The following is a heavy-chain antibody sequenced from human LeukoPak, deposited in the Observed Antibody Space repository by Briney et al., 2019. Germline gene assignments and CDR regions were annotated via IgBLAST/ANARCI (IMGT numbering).Heavy chain of an antibody. J-gene: IGHJ4*02. Sequence: SETLSLTCTVSGDSISSRSYYWDWIRQPPGGGLEWMGSIFYRGSTYYNASLKSQVSISIDTSKNQFSLRLTSVTAADTAVYYCARQTGSGLFILPGGQGTLVTVSS. V-gene: IGHV4-39*01. CDR3: ARQTGSGLFILP. D-gene: IGHD3/OR15-3a*01. CDR2: IFYRGST. CDR1: GDSISSRSYY.